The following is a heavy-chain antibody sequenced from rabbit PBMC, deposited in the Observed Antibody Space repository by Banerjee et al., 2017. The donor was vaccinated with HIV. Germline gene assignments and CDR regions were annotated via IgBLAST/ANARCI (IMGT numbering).Heavy chain of an antibody. CDR3: ARRAGGAYASRLDL. D-gene: IGHD2-1*01. J-gene: IGHJ6*01. Sequence: QSLEESGGGLVQPEGSLTLTCTASGFSFSSSYYMCWVRQAPGKGLEWIGCIYTGSGSTYYASWAKGRFTISKTSSTTVTLQMTSLTAADTATYFCARRAGGAYASRLDLWGPGTLVTVS. CDR2: IYTGSGST. V-gene: IGHV1S40*01. CDR1: GFSFSSSYY.